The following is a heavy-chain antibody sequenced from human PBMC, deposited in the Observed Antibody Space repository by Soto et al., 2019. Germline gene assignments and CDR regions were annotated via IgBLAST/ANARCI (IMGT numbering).Heavy chain of an antibody. CDR3: ARQIYDSDTGPNFQYYFDS. D-gene: IGHD3-22*01. CDR2: IDPSDSQT. CDR1: GYSFAGYW. Sequence: GESLKISCKGSGYSFAGYWITWVRQKPGKGLEWMGRIDPSDSQTYYSPSFRGHVTISVTKSITTVFLQWSSLRASNTAMYYCARQIYDSDTGPNFQYYFDSWGQGTPVTVSS. J-gene: IGHJ4*02. V-gene: IGHV5-10-1*01.